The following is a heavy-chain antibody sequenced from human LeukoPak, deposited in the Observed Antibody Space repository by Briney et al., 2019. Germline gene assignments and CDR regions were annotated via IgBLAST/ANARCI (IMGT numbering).Heavy chain of an antibody. J-gene: IGHJ4*02. CDR3: AGGISETGSFVF. D-gene: IGHD6-13*01. CDR2: IYTSGST. Sequence: PSETLSLTRSVSGGSIRSYCWSWFRQPAGKGLEWIGRIYTSGSTNYNLSLKSRVTMSVDTSKNQLSLKLSSVTAADTAVYYCAGGISETGSFVFWGQGTLVTVSS. V-gene: IGHV4-4*07. CDR1: GGSIRSYC.